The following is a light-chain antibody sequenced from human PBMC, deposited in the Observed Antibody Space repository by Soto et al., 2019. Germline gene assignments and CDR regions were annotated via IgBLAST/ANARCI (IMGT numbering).Light chain of an antibody. CDR3: QTWGTGIHVV. V-gene: IGLV4-69*01. Sequence: QPVLTQSPSASASLGASVKLTCTLSSGHSSYAIAWHQQQPEKGPRYLMKLNSDGSHSKGDGIPDRFSGSSSGAERYLTIFHLQSEDEADYYCQTWGTGIHVVFGGGTKLTVL. CDR1: SGHSSYA. CDR2: LNSDGSH. J-gene: IGLJ3*02.